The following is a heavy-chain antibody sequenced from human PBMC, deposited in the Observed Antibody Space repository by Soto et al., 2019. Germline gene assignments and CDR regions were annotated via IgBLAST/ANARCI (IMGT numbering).Heavy chain of an antibody. J-gene: IGHJ5*02. D-gene: IGHD3-16*01. Sequence: LKISCTGFGYTFTTFWISWVRQMPGRGLDWMGRIDPRDSYTNYSPSLQGHVTISVDKYISTAYLQWGSRKASDTAMYYCARLYWGSSTSDSWFDPPGHGTLVNVSS. CDR2: IDPRDSYT. CDR1: GYTFTTFW. CDR3: ARLYWGSSTSDSWFDP. V-gene: IGHV5-10-1*01.